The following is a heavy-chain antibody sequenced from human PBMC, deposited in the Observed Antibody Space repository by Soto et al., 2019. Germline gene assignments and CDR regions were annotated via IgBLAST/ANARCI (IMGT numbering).Heavy chain of an antibody. CDR2: INPSGDST. J-gene: IGHJ4*02. Sequence: QVQLVQSGAEVKKPGASVKVSCRASGYTFTNYYMHWVRQAPGQGLEWMGTINPSGDSTTYAQRFQGRVTVTRDTSTSTVYMELSSLRSEDTAVYYCARDWELGYWGQGTLVTVSS. CDR3: ARDWELGY. D-gene: IGHD1-7*01. CDR1: GYTFTNYY. V-gene: IGHV1-46*01.